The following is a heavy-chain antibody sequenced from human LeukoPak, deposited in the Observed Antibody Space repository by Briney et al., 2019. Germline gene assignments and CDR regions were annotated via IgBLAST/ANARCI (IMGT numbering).Heavy chain of an antibody. D-gene: IGHD3-10*01. CDR2: ISYDGSNK. V-gene: IGHV3-30*18. J-gene: IGHJ4*02. CDR1: GFTFGSYG. CDR3: AKDLWFGESAFDY. Sequence: SGGSLRLSCAASGFTFGSYGMHWVRQAPGKGLEWVAVISYDGSNKYYADSVKGRFTISRDNSKNTLYLQMNSLRAEDTAVYYCAKDLWFGESAFDYWGQGTLVTVSS.